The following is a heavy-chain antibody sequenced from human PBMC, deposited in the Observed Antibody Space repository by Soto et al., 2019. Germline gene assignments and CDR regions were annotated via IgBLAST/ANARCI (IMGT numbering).Heavy chain of an antibody. CDR1: GYTFTGYY. CDR3: ARGPPTSIAASGWFNP. Sequence: QVQLVQSGAEVKKPGASVKVSCKASGYTFTGYYMHWVRQAPGQGLEWMGWINPNSGGTNYAKKFQGWVTMTRDTSISTAYMELSRLGSDDTAVYYCARGPPTSIAASGWFNPWGQGTLVTVSS. J-gene: IGHJ5*02. CDR2: INPNSGGT. V-gene: IGHV1-2*04. D-gene: IGHD6-6*01.